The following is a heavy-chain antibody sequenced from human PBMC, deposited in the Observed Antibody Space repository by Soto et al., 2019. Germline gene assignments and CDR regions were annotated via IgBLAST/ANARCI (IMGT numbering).Heavy chain of an antibody. CDR3: ARGIKQWLAHDAFDI. Sequence: ASVKVSCKASGYTFNTYGISWVRQAPGQGLEWMGWISAYNGNTNYAQKFQGRVTMTTDTSTSTAYMELRSLRSDDTAVYYCARGIKQWLAHDAFDIWGQGTMVT. J-gene: IGHJ3*02. V-gene: IGHV1-18*01. CDR1: GYTFNTYG. CDR2: ISAYNGNT. D-gene: IGHD6-19*01.